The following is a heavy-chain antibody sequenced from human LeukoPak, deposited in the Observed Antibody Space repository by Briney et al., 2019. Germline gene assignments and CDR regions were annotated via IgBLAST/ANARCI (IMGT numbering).Heavy chain of an antibody. V-gene: IGHV3-21*01. CDR2: ISSSSSYI. Sequence: PGGSLRLSCAASGFTFSSYSMNWVRQAPGKGLEWVSSISSSSSYIYYADSVKGRFTISRDNAKNSLYLQMNSLRAEDTAVYYCAREVGWAPAAENDSGWSQGTLVTVSS. CDR1: GFTFSSYS. CDR3: AREVGWAPAAENDSG. J-gene: IGHJ4*02. D-gene: IGHD2-2*01.